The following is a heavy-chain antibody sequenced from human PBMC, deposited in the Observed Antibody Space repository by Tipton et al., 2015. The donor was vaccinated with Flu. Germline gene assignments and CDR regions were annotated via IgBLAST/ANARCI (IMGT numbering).Heavy chain of an antibody. V-gene: IGHV4-34*10. Sequence: LSCAVYSGSFSGYYWGWIRQPPGKGLEWIGNSHHTGSTYRNPSLKSRLTLSVDRSKNQFSLKLSSVTAADTAVYYCARRDYSNYVSDPKNWFDPWGQGVLVSVSS. CDR2: SHHTGST. J-gene: IGHJ5*02. D-gene: IGHD4-11*01. CDR1: SGSFSGYY. CDR3: ARRDYSNYVSDPKNWFDP.